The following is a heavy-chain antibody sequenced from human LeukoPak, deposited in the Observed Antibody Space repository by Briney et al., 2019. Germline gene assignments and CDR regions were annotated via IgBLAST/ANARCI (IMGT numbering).Heavy chain of an antibody. CDR2: IYHSGST. CDR1: GYSISSGYY. Sequence: ETLSLTCTVSGYSISSGYYWGWIRQPPGKGLEWIGSIYHSGSTYYNPSLKSRLTISVDTSKNQLSLRLSSVTAADTAVYYCSRGKSRGSHIDYWGQGTLVTVSS. CDR3: SRGKSRGSHIDY. J-gene: IGHJ4*02. V-gene: IGHV4-38-2*02. D-gene: IGHD1-26*01.